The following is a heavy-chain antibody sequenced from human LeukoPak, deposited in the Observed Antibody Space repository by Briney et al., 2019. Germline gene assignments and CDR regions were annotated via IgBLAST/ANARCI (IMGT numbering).Heavy chain of an antibody. CDR2: ISGTTSGT. Sequence: PGGSLRLSCAASGFTFSTCAMSWVRQAPGKGLEWVSGISGTTSGTYYADSVKGRFTISRDNSKNTLFLQVNSLRAEDTAVYYCAKVRTYFYLGLDVWGQGTTVTVSS. CDR1: GFTFSTCA. J-gene: IGHJ6*02. CDR3: AKVRTYFYLGLDV. D-gene: IGHD1-14*01. V-gene: IGHV3-23*01.